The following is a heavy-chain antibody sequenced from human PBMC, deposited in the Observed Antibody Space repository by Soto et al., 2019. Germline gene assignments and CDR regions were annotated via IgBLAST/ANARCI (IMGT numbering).Heavy chain of an antibody. CDR1: GVTSGDLG. D-gene: IGHD2-15*01. Sequence: GGSLRLSCAASGVTSGDLGMSWVRQCPGRGLEWVSTISRDGANRHYADSVNGRFTISRDNSRNTVDLHMARLRAEDTARYYCVSWFSAHSDYSGQGIVVTVSS. CDR3: VSWFSAHSDY. V-gene: IGHV3-23*01. J-gene: IGHJ4*02. CDR2: ISRDGANR.